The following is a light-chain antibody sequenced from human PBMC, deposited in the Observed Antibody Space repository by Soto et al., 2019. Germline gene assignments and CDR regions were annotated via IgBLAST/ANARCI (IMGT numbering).Light chain of an antibody. CDR2: GAS. J-gene: IGKJ2*01. CDR3: QQYNNWPYT. CDR1: QSVSTN. V-gene: IGKV3-15*01. Sequence: EIVMTQSPDTLSVSTGERATLSCRASQSVSTNLAWYQQKPGQAPSLLIYGASTRATGIPARFSGSGSGTDFTLTISSLQSEDFAVYHCQQYNNWPYTFGQGTKLEIK.